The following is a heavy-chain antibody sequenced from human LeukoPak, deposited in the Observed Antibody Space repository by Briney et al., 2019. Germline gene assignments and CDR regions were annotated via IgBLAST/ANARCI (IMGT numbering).Heavy chain of an antibody. CDR3: ARFSVQQFMVDTATDY. D-gene: IGHD5-18*01. Sequence: SETLSLTCTVSGGSISSSSYYWGWIRQPPGKGLEWIGSIYYSGSTYYNPSLKSRVTISVDTSKNQFSLKLSSVTAADTAVYYCARFSVQQFMVDTATDYWGQGTLVTVSS. CDR1: GGSISSSSYY. CDR2: IYYSGST. J-gene: IGHJ4*02. V-gene: IGHV4-39*07.